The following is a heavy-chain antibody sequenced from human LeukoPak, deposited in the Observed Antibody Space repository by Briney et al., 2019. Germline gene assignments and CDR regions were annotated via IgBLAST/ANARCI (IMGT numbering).Heavy chain of an antibody. D-gene: IGHD3-10*01. CDR2: IRYDGSNK. Sequence: PGGSLRLSCAASGFTFSSYGMHWVRQPPGKGLEWVAFIRYDGSNKYYADSVKGRFTISRDNSKNTLYLQMNSLRAEDTAVYYCAKDRWFRDYYFDYWGQGTLVTVSS. CDR1: GFTFSSYG. CDR3: AKDRWFRDYYFDY. V-gene: IGHV3-30*02. J-gene: IGHJ4*02.